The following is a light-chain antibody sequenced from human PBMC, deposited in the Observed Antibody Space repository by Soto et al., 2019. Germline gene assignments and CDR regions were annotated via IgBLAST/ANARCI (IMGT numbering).Light chain of an antibody. J-gene: IGLJ2*01. Sequence: QSVLTQAPSASGPPGQRVTISCSGSNSNIGNNNVNWYQMVPGTAPKLLIYRNNQRPSGVPDRFSASKSGTSASLAISGLRSEDEADYYCAACDDSRSGGVFGGGTKLTVL. CDR3: AACDDSRSGGV. CDR2: RNN. CDR1: NSNIGNNN. V-gene: IGLV1-44*01.